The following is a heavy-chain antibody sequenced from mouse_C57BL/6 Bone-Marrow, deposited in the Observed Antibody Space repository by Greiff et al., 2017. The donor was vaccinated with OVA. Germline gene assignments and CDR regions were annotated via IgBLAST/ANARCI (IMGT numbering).Heavy chain of an antibody. CDR3: TREGGLYDGYYLFAY. J-gene: IGHJ3*01. V-gene: IGHV1-15*01. Sequence: QVQLKQSGAELVRPGASVTLSCKASGYTFTDYEMHWVKQTPVHGLEWIGAIDPETGGTAYNQKFKGKAILTADKSSSTAYMELRSLTSEDSAVYYCTREGGLYDGYYLFAYWGQGTLVTVSA. D-gene: IGHD2-3*01. CDR1: GYTFTDYE. CDR2: IDPETGGT.